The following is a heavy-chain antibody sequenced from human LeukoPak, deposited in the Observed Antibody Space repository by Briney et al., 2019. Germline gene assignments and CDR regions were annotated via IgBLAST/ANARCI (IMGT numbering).Heavy chain of an antibody. CDR3: ARGQGYCSSTSCYEGAFDI. CDR2: INHSGST. Sequence: SETLSLTCAVYGGSFSGYYWSWIRQPPGKGLEWIGEINHSGSTNYNPSLKSRVTISVDTSKSQFSLKLSSVTAADTAVYYCARGQGYCSSTSCYEGAFDIWGQGTMVTVSS. J-gene: IGHJ3*02. CDR1: GGSFSGYY. V-gene: IGHV4-34*01. D-gene: IGHD2-2*01.